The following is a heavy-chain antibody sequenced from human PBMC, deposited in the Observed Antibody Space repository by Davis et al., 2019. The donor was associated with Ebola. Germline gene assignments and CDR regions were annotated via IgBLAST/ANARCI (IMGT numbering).Heavy chain of an antibody. V-gene: IGHV5-51*01. J-gene: IGHJ6*03. Sequence: KVPCKGSGYRFTTYWIVWVRQMPGKGLEYMGIIYPGDSETDTRYSPSFQGQVTIPADKSISTAYLQWSSLKASDTAMYYCARGGAGHCSGTTCHYYYYIDVWGKGTTITVSS. CDR3: ARGGAGHCSGTTCHYYYYIDV. D-gene: IGHD2-2*01. CDR1: GYRFTTYW. CDR2: IYPGDSETDT.